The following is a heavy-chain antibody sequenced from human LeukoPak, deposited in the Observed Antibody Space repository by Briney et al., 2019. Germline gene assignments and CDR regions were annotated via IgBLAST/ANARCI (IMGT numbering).Heavy chain of an antibody. CDR2: INAGNGNT. CDR3: ARDNIVGATHDY. Sequence: ASVKVSCKASGYIFTSYAMHWVRQAPGQRLEWMGWINAGNGNTKYSQKFQGRVIITRDTSASTAYMELNSLRSEDTAVYYCARDNIVGATHDYWGQGTLVTVSS. J-gene: IGHJ4*02. V-gene: IGHV1-3*01. CDR1: GYIFTSYA. D-gene: IGHD1-26*01.